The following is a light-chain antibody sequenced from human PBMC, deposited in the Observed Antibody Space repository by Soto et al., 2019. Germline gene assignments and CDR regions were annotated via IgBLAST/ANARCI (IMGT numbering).Light chain of an antibody. V-gene: IGKV3-20*01. J-gene: IGKJ4*01. CDR1: QSVSSNY. Sequence: EIVLAQSPGTLFLSPGERATLSSRASQSVSSNYLAWYQQKPGQAPRLLIYGASSRTTGLPDRFSGSGSGTDFTLTISRLEPVVYGVCYCQHQHSLPIRLAGGIKV. CDR3: QHQHSLPIR. CDR2: GAS.